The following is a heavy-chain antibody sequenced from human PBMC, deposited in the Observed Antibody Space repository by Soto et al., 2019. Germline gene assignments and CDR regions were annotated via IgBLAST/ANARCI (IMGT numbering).Heavy chain of an antibody. CDR1: GYTFTSYD. D-gene: IGHD2-15*01. V-gene: IGHV1-8*01. CDR3: ARGGRYCSGGSCYLAFDI. CDR2: MNPNSGNT. J-gene: IGHJ3*02. Sequence: QVQLVQSGAEVKKPGASVKVSCKASGYTFTSYDINWVRQATGQGLEWMGWMNPNSGNTGYAQKFQGRVTMTRNTSISTDYMELSSLRSEVAAVYYCARGGRYCSGGSCYLAFDIWGQGTMVTVSS.